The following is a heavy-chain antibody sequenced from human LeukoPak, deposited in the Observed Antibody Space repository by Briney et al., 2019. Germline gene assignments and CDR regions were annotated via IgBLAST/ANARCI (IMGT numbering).Heavy chain of an antibody. J-gene: IGHJ4*02. Sequence: GFLRLSCAASGFTFSSYGMHWVRQAPGKGLEWVAVIWYDGSNKYYADSVKGRFTISRDNSKNTLYLQMNSLRAEDTAVYYCARDPSPYYYDSSGYVTCPDYWGQGTLVTVSS. CDR1: GFTFSSYG. CDR3: ARDPSPYYYDSSGYVTCPDY. V-gene: IGHV3-33*01. D-gene: IGHD3-22*01. CDR2: IWYDGSNK.